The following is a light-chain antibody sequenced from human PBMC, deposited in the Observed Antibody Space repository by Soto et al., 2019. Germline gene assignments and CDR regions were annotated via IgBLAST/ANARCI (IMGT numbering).Light chain of an antibody. CDR1: QSISSY. Sequence: EIVLTQSPATLSLSPGERATLSCRASQSISSYLAWYQQKPGQAPRRLIYDASNRATGIPARFSGSGSGTDFTLTISSLEPEDFAVYYCQQRINWPRTFGQGTNVDIK. CDR3: QQRINWPRT. J-gene: IGKJ2*01. CDR2: DAS. V-gene: IGKV3-11*01.